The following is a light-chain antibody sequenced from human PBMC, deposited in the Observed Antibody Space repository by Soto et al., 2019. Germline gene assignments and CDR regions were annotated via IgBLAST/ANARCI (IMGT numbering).Light chain of an antibody. CDR1: SSDVGGYNY. V-gene: IGLV2-14*01. CDR3: SSYTSRSSSTYV. CDR2: DVS. Sequence: QSVLTQPASVSGSPGQSITISCTGTSSDVGGYNYVSWYQQHPGKAPKLMIYDVSNRPSGASNRFSGSKSGNTASLTISGLQAEDEADYYCSSYTSRSSSTYVFGTGTKVTVL. J-gene: IGLJ1*01.